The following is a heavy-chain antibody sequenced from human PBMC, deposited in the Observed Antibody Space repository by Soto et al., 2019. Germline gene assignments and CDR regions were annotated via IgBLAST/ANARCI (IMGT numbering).Heavy chain of an antibody. V-gene: IGHV3-11*01. CDR2: ISSEGTTT. CDR1: GFTISDYY. J-gene: IGHJ6*02. CDR3: ARDLEGSGSHWLGYNYYAMDV. Sequence: GGSLRLSCAASGFTISDYYMTWIRQAPGKGLEWVSYISSEGTTTYYADSVRDRFSISLDNAKNSVYLQMNSLRADDSGVYYCARDLEGSGSHWLGYNYYAMDVWGQETTVTVS. D-gene: IGHD3-10*01.